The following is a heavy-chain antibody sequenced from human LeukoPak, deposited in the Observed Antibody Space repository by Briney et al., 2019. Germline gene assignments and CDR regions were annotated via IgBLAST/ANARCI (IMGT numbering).Heavy chain of an antibody. CDR1: GGSIRSGSHY. CDR2: IYYSGST. CDR3: ARRDDSGGNLVDL. D-gene: IGHD3-22*01. J-gene: IGHJ4*02. Sequence: SETLSLTCTVSGGSIRSGSHYWVWLRQPPGKGLEWIGSIYYSGSTYYHSSLENRFTISIDTSKNHFSLRLRSLSAADTSVYYCARRDDSGGNLVDLWGQGTLVTVSS. V-gene: IGHV4-39*02.